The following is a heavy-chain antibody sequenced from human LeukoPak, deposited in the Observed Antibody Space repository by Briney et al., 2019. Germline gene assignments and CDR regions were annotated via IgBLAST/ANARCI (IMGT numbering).Heavy chain of an antibody. J-gene: IGHJ6*03. Sequence: KSSETLSLTCTVSGGSISSYYWSWIRQPAGKGLEWIGRIYISGSTNYNPPLKSRVTISVATPKNHFSLKLSSVTAADTAVYYCARPWAYYYYYMDVWGKGTTVTVSS. CDR3: ARPWAYYYYYMDV. V-gene: IGHV4-4*07. CDR2: IYISGST. CDR1: GGSISSYY.